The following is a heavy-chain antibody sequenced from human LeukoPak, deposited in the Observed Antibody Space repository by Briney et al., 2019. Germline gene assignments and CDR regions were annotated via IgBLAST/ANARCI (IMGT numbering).Heavy chain of an antibody. Sequence: KPSETLSLTCTVSGGSISSYYWSWIRQPPGKGLEWMGNIYYSGSTNYNPSLKSRVTISVDTSKNQFSLKLSSVTAADTAVYYCARGGYYYGMDVWGQGTTVTVSS. J-gene: IGHJ6*02. CDR1: GGSISSYY. CDR2: IYYSGST. V-gene: IGHV4-59*01. CDR3: ARGGYYYGMDV.